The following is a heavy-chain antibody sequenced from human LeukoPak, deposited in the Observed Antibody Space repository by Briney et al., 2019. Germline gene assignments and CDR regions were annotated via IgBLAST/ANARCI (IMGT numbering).Heavy chain of an antibody. J-gene: IGHJ3*02. CDR1: GGSFSGYY. CDR3: ARLGAGVIEAFDI. CDR2: INHSGST. D-gene: IGHD4/OR15-4a*01. V-gene: IGHV4-34*01. Sequence: SETLSLTCAVYGGSFSGYYWSWIRQPPGKGLEWIGEINHSGSTNYNPSLKSRVTISVDTSKNQFSLKLSSVTAADTAVYYCARLGAGVIEAFDIWGQGTMVTVSS.